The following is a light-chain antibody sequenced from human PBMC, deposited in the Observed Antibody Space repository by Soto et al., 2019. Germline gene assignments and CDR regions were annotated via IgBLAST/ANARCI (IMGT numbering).Light chain of an antibody. J-gene: IGLJ3*02. CDR2: EDS. CDR3: CSYAGSSNWV. Sequence: QSALTQPASVSGSPGQSITISCTGTSSDVGSYNLVSWYQQHPGKAPKLMIYEDSKRPSGVSNRFSGSKSGNTASLTISGLQAEDEADYYCCSYAGSSNWVFGGATKLTVL. V-gene: IGLV2-23*01. CDR1: SSDVGSYNL.